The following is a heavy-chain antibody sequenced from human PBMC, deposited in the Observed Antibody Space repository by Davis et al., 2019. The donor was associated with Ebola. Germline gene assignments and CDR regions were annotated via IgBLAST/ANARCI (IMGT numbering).Heavy chain of an antibody. D-gene: IGHD4-17*01. CDR1: GGSLSGYY. J-gene: IGHJ4*02. V-gene: IGHV4-34*01. Sequence: PSETLSLTCGVCGGSLSGYYWSWIRRSPGKGLEWIGEIDDDGSTNYHPSLEGRVAISLDTSKNQFSLKLSSVTAADTAVYYCVTYGADHLFNNWGQGTLVTVSS. CDR3: VTYGADHLFNN. CDR2: IDDDGST.